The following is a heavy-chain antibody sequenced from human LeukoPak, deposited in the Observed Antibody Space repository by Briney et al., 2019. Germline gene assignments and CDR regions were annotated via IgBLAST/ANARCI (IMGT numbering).Heavy chain of an antibody. CDR1: GYTFTGYY. J-gene: IGHJ6*03. CDR2: INPNSGGT. CDR3: ARDYYDILTGYLTQTKAYYMDV. D-gene: IGHD3-9*01. V-gene: IGHV1-2*02. Sequence: ASVKVSXKASGYTFTGYYMHWVRQAPGQGLEWMGWINPNSGGTNYAQKFQGRVTMTRDTSISTAYMELSRLRSDDTAVYYCARDYYDILTGYLTQTKAYYMDVWGKGTTVAVSS.